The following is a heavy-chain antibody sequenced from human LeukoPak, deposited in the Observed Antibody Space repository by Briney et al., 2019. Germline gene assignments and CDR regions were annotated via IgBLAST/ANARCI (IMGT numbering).Heavy chain of an antibody. CDR2: IRYDGSNK. CDR3: AKEKPGIAAAGRLGTYFDY. D-gene: IGHD6-13*01. CDR1: GFTFSSYG. V-gene: IGHV3-30*02. J-gene: IGHJ4*02. Sequence: GGSLRLSCAASGFTFSSYGMPWVRQAPGKGLEWVAFIRYDGSNKYYADSVKGRFTISRDNSKNTLYLQMNSLRAEDTAVYYCAKEKPGIAAAGRLGTYFDYWGQGTLVTVSS.